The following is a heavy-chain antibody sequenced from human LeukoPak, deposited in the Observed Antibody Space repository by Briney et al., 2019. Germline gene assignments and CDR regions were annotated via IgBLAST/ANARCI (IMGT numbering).Heavy chain of an antibody. CDR3: ARGGGGSYPLDY. CDR1: GGSFSGYY. J-gene: IGHJ4*02. CDR2: INHSGST. V-gene: IGHV4-34*01. D-gene: IGHD1-26*01. Sequence: TSETLSLTCAVYGGSFSGYYWSWIRQPPGKGLEWIGEINHSGSTNYNPSLKSRVTISVDTSKNQFSLKLSSVTAADTAVYYCARGGGGSYPLDYWGQGTLVTVSS.